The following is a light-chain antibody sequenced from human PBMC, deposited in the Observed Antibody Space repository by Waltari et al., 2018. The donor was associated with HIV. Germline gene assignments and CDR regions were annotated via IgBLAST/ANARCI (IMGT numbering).Light chain of an antibody. Sequence: DIVMTQSSDSLPVSLGERATITCTASRHILYSPPNRNSLAWYQQKPRRPPRLLISWASTRDSGVPDRFSGSGSGTDFALTSSRLQAEDVAVYHCQQYLRSPPTFGGGTKVEIK. CDR1: RHILYSPPNRNS. CDR3: QQYLRSPPT. V-gene: IGKV4-1*01. J-gene: IGKJ4*01. CDR2: WAS.